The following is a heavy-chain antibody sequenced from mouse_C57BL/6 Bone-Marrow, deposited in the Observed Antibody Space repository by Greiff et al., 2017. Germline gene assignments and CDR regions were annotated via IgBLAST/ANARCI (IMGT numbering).Heavy chain of an antibody. D-gene: IGHD1-1*01. V-gene: IGHV14-4*01. CDR1: GFNIKDDY. J-gene: IGHJ1*03. CDR3: TVITTVVAYDFWYFDV. Sequence: VQLKESGAELVRPGASVKLSCTASGFNIKDDYMHWVKQRPEQGLEWIGWIDPENGDTEYASKFQGKATITADASSNTAYLQLSSLTSEDTAVYYCTVITTVVAYDFWYFDVWGTGTTVTVSS. CDR2: IDPENGDT.